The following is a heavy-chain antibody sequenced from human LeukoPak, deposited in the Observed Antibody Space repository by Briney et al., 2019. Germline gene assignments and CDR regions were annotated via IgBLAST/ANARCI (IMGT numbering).Heavy chain of an antibody. Sequence: PGASLRLSCAASGFTFSRYAMSWVRQGPGKGLEWVAVISYDGSNKYYADSVKGRFTISRDNSENTLYLQMNSLRAEDTAVYYCAKDIGGTVTSDYWGQGTLVTVSS. CDR1: GFTFSRYA. V-gene: IGHV3-30*18. D-gene: IGHD4-17*01. CDR3: AKDIGGTVTSDY. J-gene: IGHJ4*02. CDR2: ISYDGSNK.